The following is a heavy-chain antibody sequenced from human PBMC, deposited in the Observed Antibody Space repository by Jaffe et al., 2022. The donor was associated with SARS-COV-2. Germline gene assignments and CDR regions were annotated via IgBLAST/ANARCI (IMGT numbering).Heavy chain of an antibody. CDR3: ASTGGRPGRRGYDAFDI. CDR2: IHYTGSI. CDR1: GGSISTSTYY. D-gene: IGHD2-15*01. V-gene: IGHV4-39*01. J-gene: IGHJ3*02. Sequence: QLQLQESGPGLVKPSETLSLTCTVSGGSISTSTYYWGWIRQPPGKGLEWFGTIHYTGSIFYNPSLRSRVTISVDTSKNQFSLKLTSVTAADTALYYCASTGGRPGRRGYDAFDIWGQGTMVTVSS.